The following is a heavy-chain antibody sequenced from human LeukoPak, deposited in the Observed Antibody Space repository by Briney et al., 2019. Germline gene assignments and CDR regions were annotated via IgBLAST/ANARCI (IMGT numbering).Heavy chain of an antibody. J-gene: IGHJ4*01. D-gene: IGHD1-14*01. CDR1: GGSISSSSYY. V-gene: IGHV4-39*01. CDR3: ASFYPGGIDY. CDR2: IYYSGST. Sequence: PSETLSLTCTVSGGSISSSSYYWGWIRQPPGKGLEWIGSIYYSGSTYYNPSLKSRVTISVDTSKNQFSLKLSSVTAADTAVYYLASFYPGGIDYWGQGTLVTVSS.